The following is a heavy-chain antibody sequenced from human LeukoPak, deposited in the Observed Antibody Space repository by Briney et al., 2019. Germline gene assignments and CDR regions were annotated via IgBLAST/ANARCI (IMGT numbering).Heavy chain of an antibody. V-gene: IGHV1-2*02. CDR3: ARSVGYCSSSGCYRPNWFDP. CDR2: INPNRGDT. CDR1: GYTFTDYY. Sequence: GSSVNVTCQATGYTFTDYYLHGLRPAPGQEVEWMGCINPNRGDTNYAQKFQGRVTMTRDTSISTAYMELTRLRSDDTAVYYCARSVGYCSSSGCYRPNWFDPWGQGTLVTVSS. D-gene: IGHD2-2*01. J-gene: IGHJ5*02.